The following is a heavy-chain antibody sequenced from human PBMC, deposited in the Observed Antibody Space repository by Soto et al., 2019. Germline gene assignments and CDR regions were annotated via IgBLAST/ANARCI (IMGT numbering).Heavy chain of an antibody. D-gene: IGHD4-4*01. CDR2: IYYSGST. J-gene: IGHJ4*02. CDR3: ARFANDYSNGDYFDY. V-gene: IGHV4-59*01. CDR1: GGSISSYY. Sequence: PSETLSLTCTVSGGSISSYYWSWIRQPPGKGLEWIGYIYYSGSTNYNPSLKSRVTISVDTSKNQFSLKLSSVTAADTAVYYCARFANDYSNGDYFDYWGQGTLVTVSS.